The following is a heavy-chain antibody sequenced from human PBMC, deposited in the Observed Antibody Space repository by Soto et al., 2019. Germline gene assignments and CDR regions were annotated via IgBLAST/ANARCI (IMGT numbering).Heavy chain of an antibody. Sequence: SETLSLTCTVSGGSISSSSYYWGWIRQPPGKGQEWIGSIYYSGSTYYNPSLKSRVTISVDTSKNQFSLKLSSVTAADTAVYYCARQGIGITMVRGYYYYYGMDVWGQGTTVTVSS. J-gene: IGHJ6*02. V-gene: IGHV4-39*01. CDR1: GGSISSSSYY. CDR3: ARQGIGITMVRGYYYYYGMDV. CDR2: IYYSGST. D-gene: IGHD3-10*01.